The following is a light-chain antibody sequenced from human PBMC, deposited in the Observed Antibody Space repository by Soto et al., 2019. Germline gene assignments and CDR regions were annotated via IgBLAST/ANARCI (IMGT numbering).Light chain of an antibody. V-gene: IGKV1-5*03. CDR2: KAS. CDR3: QHYNSYSEA. CDR1: QTISSW. J-gene: IGKJ1*01. Sequence: DIQMTQSPSTLSGSVGDRVTITCRASQTISSWLAWYQQKPGKAPKLLIYKASTLKSGVPSRFSGSGSGTEFPLTISILQPDDFATYYCQHYNSYSEAFGQGTKV.